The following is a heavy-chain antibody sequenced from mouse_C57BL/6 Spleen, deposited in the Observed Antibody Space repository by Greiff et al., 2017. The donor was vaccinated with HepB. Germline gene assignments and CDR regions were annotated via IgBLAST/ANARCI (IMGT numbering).Heavy chain of an antibody. CDR2: IDPENGDT. CDR1: GFNIKDDY. D-gene: IGHD2-2*01. Sequence: VQLQQSGAELVRPGASVKLSCTASGFNIKDDYMHWVKQRPEQGLEWIGWIDPENGDTEYASKFQGKATITADTSSTTAYLQLSSLTSEDTAVYYCTTRGYDAGFAYWGQGTLVTVSA. CDR3: TTRGYDAGFAY. V-gene: IGHV14-4*01. J-gene: IGHJ3*01.